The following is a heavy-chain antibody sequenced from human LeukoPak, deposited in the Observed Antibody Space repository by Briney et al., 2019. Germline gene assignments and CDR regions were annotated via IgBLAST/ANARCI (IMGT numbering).Heavy chain of an antibody. CDR1: GFTFSSYE. Sequence: GGSPRLSCAASGFTFSSYEMNWVRQAPGKGLEWVSYISSSGSTIYYADSVKGRFTISRDNAKNSLYLQMNSLRAEDTAVYYCAREEKDSSSSRNDYWGQGTLVTVSS. J-gene: IGHJ4*02. D-gene: IGHD6-6*01. V-gene: IGHV3-48*03. CDR2: ISSSGSTI. CDR3: AREEKDSSSSRNDY.